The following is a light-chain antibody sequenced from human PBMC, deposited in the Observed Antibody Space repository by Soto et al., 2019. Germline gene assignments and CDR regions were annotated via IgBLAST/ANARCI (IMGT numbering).Light chain of an antibody. CDR2: ATS. J-gene: IGKJ1*01. Sequence: EIVLTQSPGTLSLFPGERATFSCRTSQSISATYLAWYQQKPGQAPRLLIYATSSRATGIPDRFSGSVSRTDFTLTISRLEPDDSAVYYCQQYASLPRTFGQGTKVEI. V-gene: IGKV3-20*01. CDR1: QSISATY. CDR3: QQYASLPRT.